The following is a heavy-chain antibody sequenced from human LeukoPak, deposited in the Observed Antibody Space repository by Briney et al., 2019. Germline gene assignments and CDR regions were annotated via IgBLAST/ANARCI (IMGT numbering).Heavy chain of an antibody. CDR2: INPNSGGT. Sequence: GASVKVSCKASGYTFTGYYKHWVRQAPGQGLEWMGWINPNSGGTNYAQKFQGRVTMTRDTSISTAYMELSRLRADDTAVYYCARGSFSADAPLVLDYFHHWGQGTLVTDSS. J-gene: IGHJ1*01. CDR3: ARGSFSADAPLVLDYFHH. V-gene: IGHV1-2*02. D-gene: IGHD5-18*01. CDR1: GYTFTGYY.